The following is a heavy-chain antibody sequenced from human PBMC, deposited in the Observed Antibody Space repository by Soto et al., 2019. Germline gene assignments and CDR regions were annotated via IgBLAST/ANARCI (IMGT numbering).Heavy chain of an antibody. D-gene: IGHD2-15*01. CDR1: GGTFSSYT. V-gene: IGHV1-69*02. CDR3: AGLGYCSGGSCYFGLSYFMDV. CDR2: IIPILGIA. Sequence: QVQLVQSGAEVQKPGSSVKVSCKASGGTFSSYTISWVRQAPGQGLEWMGRIIPILGIANYAQKFQGRVTITAEKSTSTAYMELSSLRSEDTAVYYCAGLGYCSGGSCYFGLSYFMDVWGKGTTVTVSS. J-gene: IGHJ6*03.